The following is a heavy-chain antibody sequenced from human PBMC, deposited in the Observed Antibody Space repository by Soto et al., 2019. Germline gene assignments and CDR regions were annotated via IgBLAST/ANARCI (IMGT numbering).Heavy chain of an antibody. J-gene: IGHJ4*02. CDR2: ITGTGSTT. CDR3: VKNVWGGYFDQPDYFDY. V-gene: IGHV3-23*01. D-gene: IGHD3-9*01. Sequence: GGSLRLSCAVSGFAFSDYALNLVRQAPGKGLEWVSGITGTGSTTSYADSVKGRFTMSRDNSKDKMYLQMSSLRAEDTDVSYCVKNVWGGYFDQPDYFDYWGQGSRVTVSS. CDR1: GFAFSDYA.